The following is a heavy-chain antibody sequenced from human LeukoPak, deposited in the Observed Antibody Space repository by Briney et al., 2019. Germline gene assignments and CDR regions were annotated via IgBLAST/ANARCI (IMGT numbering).Heavy chain of an antibody. CDR1: GFIFSSYG. CDR2: IRYDGSDK. Sequence: GGSLRLSCAASGFIFSSYGMHWVRQAPGKGLEWVAFIRYDGSDKYYADSVKGRFTISRDNSKNTLDLQMNSLRGEDTAVYYCAKDYSGYDFVGYFDFWGQGTLVTVSS. D-gene: IGHD5-12*01. J-gene: IGHJ4*02. V-gene: IGHV3-30*02. CDR3: AKDYSGYDFVGYFDF.